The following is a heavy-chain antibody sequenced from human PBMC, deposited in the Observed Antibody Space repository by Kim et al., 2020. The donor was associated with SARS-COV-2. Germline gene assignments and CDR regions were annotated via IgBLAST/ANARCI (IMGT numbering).Heavy chain of an antibody. V-gene: IGHV3-21*01. CDR2: SYI. Sequence: SYIYYADSVKGRFTISRDNAKNSLYLQMNSLRAEDTAVYYCARENGMDVWGQGTTVTVSS. CDR3: ARENGMDV. J-gene: IGHJ6*02.